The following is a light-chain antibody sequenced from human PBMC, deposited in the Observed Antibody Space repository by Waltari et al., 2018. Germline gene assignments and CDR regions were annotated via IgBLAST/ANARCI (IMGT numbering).Light chain of an antibody. CDR3: QKYVNLPAT. V-gene: IGKV3-20*01. CDR2: HAS. J-gene: IGKJ1*01. CDR1: QSVAKY. Sequence: CKASQSVAKYRAWYQQKPGQAPRLLIYHASIRATGIPDRFSGSGYGTDFSLTISRLEPEDFAVYFCQKYVNLPATFGQGTTVEV.